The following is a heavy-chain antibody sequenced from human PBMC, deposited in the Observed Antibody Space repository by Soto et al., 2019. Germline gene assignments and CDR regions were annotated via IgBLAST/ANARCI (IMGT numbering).Heavy chain of an antibody. Sequence: SVKVSCKASGGTFSSYAISWVRQAPGQGLEWMGGIIPIFGTANYAQKFQGRVTITADESTSTAYMELSSLRSEDTAVYYCARXYLMVRGVIRYFDYWGQGTLVTVSS. D-gene: IGHD3-10*01. V-gene: IGHV1-69*13. CDR3: ARXYLMVRGVIRYFDY. CDR2: IIPIFGTA. J-gene: IGHJ4*02. CDR1: GGTFSSYA.